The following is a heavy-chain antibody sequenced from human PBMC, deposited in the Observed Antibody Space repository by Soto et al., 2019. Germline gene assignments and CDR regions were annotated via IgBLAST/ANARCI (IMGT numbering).Heavy chain of an antibody. CDR1: GFTFTDFA. D-gene: IGHD4-17*01. J-gene: IGHJ4*02. Sequence: GGSLRLSCAASGFTFTDFAMSWVRQAPGKGLEWVSGLSVDGGTSIKYADSVKGRFTISRDNARNSLYLQMNSLRDEDTAVYYCARENYGDAFDFWGQGALVTVSS. CDR2: LSVDGGTSI. CDR3: ARENYGDAFDF. V-gene: IGHV3-11*04.